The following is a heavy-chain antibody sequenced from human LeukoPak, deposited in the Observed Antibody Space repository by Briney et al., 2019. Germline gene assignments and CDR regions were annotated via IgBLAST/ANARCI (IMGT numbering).Heavy chain of an antibody. CDR1: GFTFSNAW. D-gene: IGHD6-25*01. Sequence: GGSLRLSCAASGFTFSNAWMTWVRQAPGKGLEWVARVKRKRDGGTIDYAAAVKGRFTISRDDSKDTLYLQMNSLEIEDAAVYYCTTVGSAWNFDYWGQGTLVTVSS. CDR2: VKRKRDGGTI. V-gene: IGHV3-15*01. J-gene: IGHJ4*02. CDR3: TTVGSAWNFDY.